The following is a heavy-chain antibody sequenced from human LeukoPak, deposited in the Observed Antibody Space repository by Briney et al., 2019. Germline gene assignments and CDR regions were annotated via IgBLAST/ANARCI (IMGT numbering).Heavy chain of an antibody. CDR1: GGTFSSYA. CDR2: IIPIFGTA. D-gene: IGHD3-22*01. CDR3: ARDLGGAYYYDSSGYSMFDY. Sequence: SVKVSCKASGGTFSSYAISWVRQAPGQGLEWMGGIIPIFGTANYAQKFQGRVTITADESTSTAYVELSSLRSEDTAVYYCARDLGGAYYYDSSGYSMFDYWGQGTLVTVSS. V-gene: IGHV1-69*13. J-gene: IGHJ4*02.